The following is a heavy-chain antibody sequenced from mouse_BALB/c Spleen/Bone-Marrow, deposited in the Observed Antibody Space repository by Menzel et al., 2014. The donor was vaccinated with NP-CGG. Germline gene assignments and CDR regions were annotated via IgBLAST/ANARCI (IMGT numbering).Heavy chain of an antibody. CDR2: INPSSGYT. J-gene: IGHJ3*01. CDR1: GYTFTSYT. V-gene: IGHV1-4*01. D-gene: IGHD1-1*01. Sequence: QVQLQQSGAELARPGASVKMSRKASGYTFTSYTMHWVKQRPGQGLEWIGYINPSSGYTNYNQKFKDKATLTADKSSSTAYMQLSSLTSEDSAVYYCARSRDFTTGFAYWGQGTLVTVSA. CDR3: ARSRDFTTGFAY.